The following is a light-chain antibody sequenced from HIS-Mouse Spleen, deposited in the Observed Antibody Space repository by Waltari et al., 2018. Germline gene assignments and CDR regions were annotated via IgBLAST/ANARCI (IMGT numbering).Light chain of an antibody. CDR1: SSDVGCYNL. Sequence: SALTQPASVSGSPGQSITISFTGTSSDVGCYNLYSWYQQHPGKAPKLMIYEGSKRPSGVSNRFSGSKSGNTASLTISGLQAEDEADYYCCSYAGSSTWVFGGGTKLTVL. CDR3: CSYAGSSTWV. V-gene: IGLV2-23*01. J-gene: IGLJ3*02. CDR2: EGS.